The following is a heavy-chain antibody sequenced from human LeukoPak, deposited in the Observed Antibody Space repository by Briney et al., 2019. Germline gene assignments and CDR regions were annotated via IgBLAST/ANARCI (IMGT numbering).Heavy chain of an antibody. Sequence: ASVKVSCEASGYTFTGYYMHWVRQAPGQGLEWMGWISPYNGNKNHAQKFQGRVSMTTDTSTSTAYMELRSLRSDDTAMYYCATMLRGSGTYYNFVSWGQGTLVTVSS. V-gene: IGHV1-18*04. CDR2: ISPYNGNK. CDR3: ATMLRGSGTYYNFVS. CDR1: GYTFTGYY. D-gene: IGHD3-10*01. J-gene: IGHJ4*02.